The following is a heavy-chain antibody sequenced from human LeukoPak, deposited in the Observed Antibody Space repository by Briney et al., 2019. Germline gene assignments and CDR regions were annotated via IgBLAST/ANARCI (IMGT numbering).Heavy chain of an antibody. CDR2: IIPILGIA. J-gene: IGHJ4*02. CDR1: GYTFTNYA. Sequence: GASVKVSCKASGYTFTNYAFSWVRQAPGQGLEWMGRIIPILGIANYAQKFQGRVTITADKSTSTAYMELSSLRSEDTAVYYCARAPITMVRGVVTHPYDYWGQGTLVTVSS. CDR3: ARAPITMVRGVVTHPYDY. V-gene: IGHV1-69*04. D-gene: IGHD3-10*01.